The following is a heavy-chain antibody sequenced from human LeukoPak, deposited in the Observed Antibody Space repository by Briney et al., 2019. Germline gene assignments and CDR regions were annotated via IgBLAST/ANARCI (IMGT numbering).Heavy chain of an antibody. V-gene: IGHV3-23*01. CDR1: GFTVSSNY. Sequence: PGGSLRLSCAASGFTVSSNYMSWVRQAPGKGLEWVSAISGSGGSTFYADSVKGRFTISRDNSKNTLYLQMNSLRADDTAVYYCAKVGGGFNPTLYFDFWGQGTLVTVSS. D-gene: IGHD3-16*01. CDR2: ISGSGGST. J-gene: IGHJ4*02. CDR3: AKVGGGFNPTLYFDF.